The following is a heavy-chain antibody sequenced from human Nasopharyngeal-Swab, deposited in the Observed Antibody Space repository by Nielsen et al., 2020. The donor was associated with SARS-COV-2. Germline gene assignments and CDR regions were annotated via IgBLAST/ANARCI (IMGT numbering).Heavy chain of an antibody. CDR3: ARDEAGTANSGFDY. Sequence: GESLKISCAASGFTFSSYGMHWVRQAPGKGLERVAVISYDGSNKYYADSVKGRFTISRDNSKNTLYLQMNSLRAEDTAIYYCARDEAGTANSGFDYWGQGTLVTVSS. J-gene: IGHJ4*02. CDR2: ISYDGSNK. CDR1: GFTFSSYG. D-gene: IGHD1-1*01. V-gene: IGHV3-30*03.